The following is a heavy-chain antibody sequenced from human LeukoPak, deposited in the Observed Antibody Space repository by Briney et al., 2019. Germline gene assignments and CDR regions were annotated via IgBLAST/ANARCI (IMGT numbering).Heavy chain of an antibody. J-gene: IGHJ3*02. D-gene: IGHD3-16*01. V-gene: IGHV4-59*12. Sequence: SETLSLTCTVSGGSISSYYWSWIRQPPGKGLEWIGYIYYSGSTNYNPSLKSRVTISVDTSKNQFSLKLSSVTAADTAVYYCARVGRGATFDIWGQGTMVTVSS. CDR1: GGSISSYY. CDR2: IYYSGST. CDR3: ARVGRGATFDI.